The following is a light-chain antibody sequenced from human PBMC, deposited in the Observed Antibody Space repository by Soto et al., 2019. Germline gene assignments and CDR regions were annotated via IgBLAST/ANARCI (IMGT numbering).Light chain of an antibody. Sequence: EIVMTQSPATLSVSPGERATLSCRASQSVSSNLAWYQQKPGQAPRLLIFGPSTRATGITARFSGSWYCTDFIFTISSLQSEDFAVYYCQQYNNWPGTFGQGNTLEIK. CDR3: QQYNNWPGT. CDR2: GPS. CDR1: QSVSSN. J-gene: IGKJ2*01. V-gene: IGKV3-15*01.